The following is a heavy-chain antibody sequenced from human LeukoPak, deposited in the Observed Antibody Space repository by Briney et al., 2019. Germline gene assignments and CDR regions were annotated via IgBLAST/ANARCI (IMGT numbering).Heavy chain of an antibody. CDR3: ARDPPAVSINTYA. J-gene: IGHJ4*02. CDR2: IFSHGET. V-gene: IGHV3-66*01. D-gene: IGHD2-8*01. CDR1: GFTVGNNY. Sequence: QTGGSLRLPCAASGFTVGNNYMNWVRQAPGKGLEWVSLIFSHGETSYADSVKGRFTISRDNSKNTLYLQMNGLRVEDTAVYYCARDPPAVSINTYAWGQGTLVTVSS.